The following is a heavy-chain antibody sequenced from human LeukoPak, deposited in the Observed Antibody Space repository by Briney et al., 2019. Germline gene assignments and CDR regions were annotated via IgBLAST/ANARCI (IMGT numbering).Heavy chain of an antibody. D-gene: IGHD3-9*01. Sequence: GGSLRLSCAASGFTFSSYGMHWVRQAPGKGLEWVAVISYDGSNNYYADSVKGRFTISRDNSKNTLYLQMNSLRAEDTAVYYCAKVEYYDILTGYGPFDYWGQGTLVTVSS. CDR2: ISYDGSNN. CDR1: GFTFSSYG. V-gene: IGHV3-30*18. J-gene: IGHJ4*02. CDR3: AKVEYYDILTGYGPFDY.